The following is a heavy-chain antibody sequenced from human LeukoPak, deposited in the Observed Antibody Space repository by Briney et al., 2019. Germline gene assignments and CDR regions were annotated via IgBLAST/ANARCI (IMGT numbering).Heavy chain of an antibody. CDR2: LTGGSDNS. CDR3: AKDLRRFGVVIISGDY. V-gene: IGHV3-23*01. J-gene: IGHJ4*02. D-gene: IGHD3-3*01. CDR1: GFTFSSSA. Sequence: GGSLRLSYAASGFTFSSSAMTWVRLAPGKGLEWDSCLTGGSDNSEHADSVKGRFSISSDNSKNTLYLQMNSLRAEDTAVYYCAKDLRRFGVVIISGDYWGQGTLVTVSS.